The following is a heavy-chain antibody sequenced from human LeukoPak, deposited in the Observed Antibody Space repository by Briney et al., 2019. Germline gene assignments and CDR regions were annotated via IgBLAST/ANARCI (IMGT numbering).Heavy chain of an antibody. Sequence: GGSLRLSCAASGFTFSSYWMSWVRQAPGKGLEWVANIKQDGSEKYYVDSVKGRFTISRDNAKNSLYLQMNSLRAEDTAVYYCARDPYNGSYGDDYYYYMDVWGKGTTVTVSS. CDR2: IKQDGSEK. J-gene: IGHJ6*03. CDR3: ARDPYNGSYGDDYYYYMDV. D-gene: IGHD1-26*01. V-gene: IGHV3-7*01. CDR1: GFTFSSYW.